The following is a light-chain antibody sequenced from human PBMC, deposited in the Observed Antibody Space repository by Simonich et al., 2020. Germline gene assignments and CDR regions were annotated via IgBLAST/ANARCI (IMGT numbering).Light chain of an antibody. V-gene: IGKV1-33*01. J-gene: IGKJ2*01. Sequence: DIKMTQSPSTLSASVGDRVTITCQASQVISNYLNWYQQKPGKAPKLLIYEASHLETGVPSRFSGSGSWTDFTFTISSLQPDDFATYYCQQYNSYHTFGQGTKLEIK. CDR2: EAS. CDR1: QVISNY. CDR3: QQYNSYHT.